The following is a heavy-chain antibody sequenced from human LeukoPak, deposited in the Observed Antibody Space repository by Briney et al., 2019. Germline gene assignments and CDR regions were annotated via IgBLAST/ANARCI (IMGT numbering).Heavy chain of an antibody. Sequence: GESLKISCKGGGYSFTNYWIVWVRQMPGKGLEWMGVIYYDDSETQYSPSFQGQVTMSVDKSISTAYLQWSALKASDTAMYYCAIGRGGQQLGDYWGQGTLVTVSS. D-gene: IGHD6-13*01. J-gene: IGHJ4*02. V-gene: IGHV5-51*01. CDR1: GYSFTNYW. CDR3: AIGRGGQQLGDY. CDR2: IYYDDSET.